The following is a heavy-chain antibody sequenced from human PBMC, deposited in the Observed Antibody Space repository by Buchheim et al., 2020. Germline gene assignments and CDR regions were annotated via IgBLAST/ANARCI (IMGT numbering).Heavy chain of an antibody. CDR1: GGSISTSTFY. D-gene: IGHD3-3*01. J-gene: IGHJ4*02. V-gene: IGHV4-39*07. CDR3: ARSAVDDFWSGYYYPY. Sequence: QLQLQQSGPGLVKSSETLSLICTVSGGSISTSTFYWAWIRQPPGKGLEYIGTIYYSGTTYYNPSLKIRVTMSIDTSKNQFSLKLSSVTAADTAVYYCARSAVDDFWSGYYYPYWGQGTL. CDR2: IYYSGTT.